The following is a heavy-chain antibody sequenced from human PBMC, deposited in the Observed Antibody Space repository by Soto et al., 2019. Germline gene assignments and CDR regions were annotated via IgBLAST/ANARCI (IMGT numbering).Heavy chain of an antibody. CDR3: AREGGSYYRTLDS. J-gene: IGHJ5*01. CDR1: GFTFSSYA. D-gene: IGHD1-26*01. V-gene: IGHV3-23*01. CDR2: ITDGGSNN. Sequence: GGSLRLSCAASGFTFSSYAMSWVRQAPGKGLEWVAAITDGGSNNYYADSVKGRFTISRDNSKNTLYLQMNSLRAEDTAVYYCAREGGSYYRTLDSWGQGTLVTVSS.